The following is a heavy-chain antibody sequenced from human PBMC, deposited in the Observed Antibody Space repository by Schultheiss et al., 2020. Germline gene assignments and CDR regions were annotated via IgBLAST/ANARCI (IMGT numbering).Heavy chain of an antibody. Sequence: GGSLRLSCAASGFTFSSYAMSWVRQAPGKGLEWVSGISWNSGSIGYADSVKGRFTISRDNSKNTLYLQMNSLRAEDTAVYYCAREGVYSSGWYYWGQGTLVTVSS. CDR1: GFTFSSYA. J-gene: IGHJ4*02. D-gene: IGHD6-19*01. V-gene: IGHV3-23*01. CDR2: ISWNSGSI. CDR3: AREGVYSSGWYY.